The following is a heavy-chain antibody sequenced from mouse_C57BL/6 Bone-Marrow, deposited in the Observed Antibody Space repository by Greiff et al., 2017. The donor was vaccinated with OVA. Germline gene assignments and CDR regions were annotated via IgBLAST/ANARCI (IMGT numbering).Heavy chain of an antibody. D-gene: IGHD2-3*01. Sequence: EVHLVESEGGLVQPGSSMKLSCTASGFTFSDYYMAWVRQVPEKGLEWVANINYDGSSTYYLYSLTSRFIISRDNAKNILYLQMSRLKSEDTATYDCTRALYDSYDMDYWGQGTSVTVSS. CDR2: INYDGSST. V-gene: IGHV5-16*01. J-gene: IGHJ4*01. CDR3: TRALYDSYDMDY. CDR1: GFTFSDYY.